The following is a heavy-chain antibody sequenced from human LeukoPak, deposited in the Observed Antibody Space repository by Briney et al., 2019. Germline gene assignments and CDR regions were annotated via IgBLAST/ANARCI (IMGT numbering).Heavy chain of an antibody. CDR3: VRASYSSGWYPDY. CDR1: GFTFSDHY. Sequence: GGSLRLSCAASGFTFSDHYVHWVRQAPGKGLEWVVRTRNKASSYSTEYAASVKGRFTISRDDSKISLYLQMSSLKTEDTAVYYCVRASYSSGWYPDYWGQGTLVTVSS. V-gene: IGHV3-72*01. CDR2: TRNKASSYST. J-gene: IGHJ4*02. D-gene: IGHD6-19*01.